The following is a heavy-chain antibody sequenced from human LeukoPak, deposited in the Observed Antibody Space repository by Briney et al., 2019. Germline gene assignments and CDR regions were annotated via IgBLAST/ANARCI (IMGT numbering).Heavy chain of an antibody. CDR2: INPSGGST. V-gene: IGHV1-46*01. D-gene: IGHD2-21*02. Sequence: ASVKVSCKASGYTFTSYYMHWVRQAPGQGLEWTGIINPSGGSTSYAQKFQGRVTMTRDMSTSTVYMELSSLRSEDTAVYYCARDLPGDFDFDYWGQGTLVTVSS. J-gene: IGHJ4*02. CDR3: ARDLPGDFDFDY. CDR1: GYTFTSYY.